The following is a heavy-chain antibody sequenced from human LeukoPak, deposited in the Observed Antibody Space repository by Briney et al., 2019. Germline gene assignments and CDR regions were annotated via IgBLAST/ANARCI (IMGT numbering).Heavy chain of an antibody. D-gene: IGHD3-9*01. J-gene: IGHJ1*01. CDR1: GFTFSSYS. CDR2: ISSSSSYI. Sequence: PGGSLRLSCAASGFTFSSYSMNWVRQVPGKGLEWVSSISSSSSYIYYADSAKGRFTISRDNAKNSLYLQMNSLRAEDTAVYYCARGDFDWGHAEYFQHWGQGTLVTVSS. CDR3: ARGDFDWGHAEYFQH. V-gene: IGHV3-21*01.